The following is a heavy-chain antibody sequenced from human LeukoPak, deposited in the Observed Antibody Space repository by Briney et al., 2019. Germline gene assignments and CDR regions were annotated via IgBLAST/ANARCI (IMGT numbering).Heavy chain of an antibody. Sequence: TSETLSLTCAVYGGSFSGYYWSWIRQPPGKGLEWIGEINHSGSTNYNPSLKSRVTISVDTSKNQFSLKLSSVTAADTAVYYCAREETTVTTNWFDPWGQGTLVTVSS. V-gene: IGHV4-34*01. CDR2: INHSGST. D-gene: IGHD4-17*01. CDR1: GGSFSGYY. CDR3: AREETTVTTNWFDP. J-gene: IGHJ5*02.